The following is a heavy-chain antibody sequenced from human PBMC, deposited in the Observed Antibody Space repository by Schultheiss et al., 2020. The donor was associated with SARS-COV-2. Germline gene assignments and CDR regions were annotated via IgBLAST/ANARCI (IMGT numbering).Heavy chain of an antibody. CDR1: GFTFSSYG. J-gene: IGHJ4*02. D-gene: IGHD1-26*01. CDR2: IWYDGSNK. V-gene: IGHV3-33*01. Sequence: GGSLRLSCAASGFTFSSYGMHWVRQAPGKGLEWVAVIWYDGSNKYYADSVKGRFTISRDNSKNTLYLQMNSLRAEDTAVYYCARAKAGWELLLVDYWGQGTLVTVSS. CDR3: ARAKAGWELLLVDY.